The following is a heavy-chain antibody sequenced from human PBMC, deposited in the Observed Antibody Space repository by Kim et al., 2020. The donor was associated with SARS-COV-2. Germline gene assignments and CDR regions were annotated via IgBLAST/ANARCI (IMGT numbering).Heavy chain of an antibody. CDR1: GYSFTSSA. Sequence: ASVKVSCKASGYSFTSSALNWVRQAPGQGLEWMGWINTMTGIPTYAQGFTGRFVFSLDPSVRTAYLRINGLQSEDTGIYYCARDSGPDGNNVGSWGQGTL. J-gene: IGHJ5*02. V-gene: IGHV7-4-1*02. CDR2: INTMTGIP. CDR3: ARDSGPDGNNVGS. D-gene: IGHD1-26*01.